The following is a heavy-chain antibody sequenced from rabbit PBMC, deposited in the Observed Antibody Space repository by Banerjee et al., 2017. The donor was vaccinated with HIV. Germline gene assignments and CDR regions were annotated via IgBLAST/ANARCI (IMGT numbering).Heavy chain of an antibody. CDR1: GFSFSSSYY. CDR3: AREGASSGYAFNL. V-gene: IGHV1S40*01. D-gene: IGHD1-1*01. CDR2: IDGGSSGST. J-gene: IGHJ4*01. Sequence: QSLEESGGDLVKPGASLTLTCTASGFSFSSSYYMCWVRQAPGKGLEWIACIDGGSSGSTWYASWAKGRFTISKTSSTTVTLQMTSLTAADTATYFCAREGASSGYAFNLWGQGTLVTVS.